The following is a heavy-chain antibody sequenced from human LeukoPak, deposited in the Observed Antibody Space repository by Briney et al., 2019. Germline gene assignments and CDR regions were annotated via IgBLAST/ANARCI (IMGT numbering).Heavy chain of an antibody. J-gene: IGHJ4*02. CDR3: AKDPNYDFWSGPLDY. CDR1: GFTFSSYS. Sequence: PGGSLRLSCAASGFTFSSYSMNWVRQAPGKGLEWVSSISSSSSYIYYADSVKGRFTISRDNAKNSLYLQMNSLRAEDTAVYYCAKDPNYDFWSGPLDYWGQGTLVTVSS. D-gene: IGHD3-3*01. V-gene: IGHV3-21*01. CDR2: ISSSSSYI.